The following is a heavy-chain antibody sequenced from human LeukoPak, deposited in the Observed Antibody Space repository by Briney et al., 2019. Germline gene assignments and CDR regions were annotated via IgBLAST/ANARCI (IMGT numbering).Heavy chain of an antibody. CDR2: INPNSGGT. CDR1: GYTFTGYY. Sequence: ASVKVSCKASGYTFTGYYMHWVRQAPGQGLEWMGWINPNSGGTNYAQKFQGRVTMTRDTSISTAYMELSRLRSDDTAVYSCARVKSGYYDSSGYYRFDYWGQGTLVTVSS. CDR3: ARVKSGYYDSSGYYRFDY. J-gene: IGHJ4*02. V-gene: IGHV1-2*02. D-gene: IGHD3-22*01.